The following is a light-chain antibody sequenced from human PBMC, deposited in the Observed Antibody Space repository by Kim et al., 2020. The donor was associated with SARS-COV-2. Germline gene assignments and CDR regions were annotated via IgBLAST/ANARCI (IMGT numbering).Light chain of an antibody. J-gene: IGLJ1*01. CDR1: RSDVGGYNY. CDR2: DVS. CDR3: SSYTSSSTLYV. Sequence: HSITISCTGTRSDVGGYNYVSWYQQHPGKAPKLMIYDVSDRPSGVSNRFSGSKSGNTASLTISGLQAEDEADYYCSSYTSSSTLYVFGTGTKVTVL. V-gene: IGLV2-14*03.